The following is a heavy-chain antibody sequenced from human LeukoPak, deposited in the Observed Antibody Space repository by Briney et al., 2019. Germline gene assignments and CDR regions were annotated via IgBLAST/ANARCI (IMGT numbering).Heavy chain of an antibody. D-gene: IGHD2-21*01. J-gene: IGHJ4*02. CDR1: GFTFSSYW. Sequence: GGSLRLSCAASGFTFSSYWMSWVRQAPGKGLEWVANKKQDGSEKYYVDSVKGRFTISRDNAKNSLYLQMNSLRAEDTAVYYCANAKPAYCGGDCRVVDYWGQGTLVTVSS. V-gene: IGHV3-7*01. CDR2: KKQDGSEK. CDR3: ANAKPAYCGGDCRVVDY.